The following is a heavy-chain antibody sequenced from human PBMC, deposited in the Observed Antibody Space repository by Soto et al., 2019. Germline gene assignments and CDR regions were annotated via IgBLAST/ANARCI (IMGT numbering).Heavy chain of an antibody. CDR1: GGSISSSKW. J-gene: IGHJ4*02. CDR2: IYQSGST. Sequence: SETLSLTCAVSGGSISSSKWWSWVRQPPGKGLEWIGDIYQSGSTNYNPSLKSRVTISVDKSKNQFSLKLSSVTAADTAVYYCARQGRYDYVWGSYRSPQGCWGQGTLVT. CDR3: ARQGRYDYVWGSYRSPQGC. D-gene: IGHD3-16*02. V-gene: IGHV4-4*02.